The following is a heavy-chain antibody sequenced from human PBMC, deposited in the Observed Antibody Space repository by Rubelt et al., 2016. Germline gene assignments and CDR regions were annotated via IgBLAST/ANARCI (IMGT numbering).Heavy chain of an antibody. Sequence: QVQLVQSGAEVKKPGASVKVSCKASGYTFTGYYMHWVRQAPGQGLEWMGWINPNSGGTNYAQKFQGRVTMTRGTSISTAYMELSRLRSDETAVYYCARFAIGGHSSGYLFDYWGQGTLVTVSS. CDR1: GYTFTGYY. V-gene: IGHV1-2*02. J-gene: IGHJ4*02. CDR3: ARFAIGGHSSGYLFDY. CDR2: INPNSGGT. D-gene: IGHD3-22*01.